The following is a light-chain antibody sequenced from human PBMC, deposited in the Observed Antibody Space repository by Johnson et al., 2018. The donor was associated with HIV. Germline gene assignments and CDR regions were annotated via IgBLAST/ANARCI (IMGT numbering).Light chain of an antibody. V-gene: IGLV1-51*01. CDR3: GTWDSSLIAAGV. CDR1: SSNIGNNY. J-gene: IGLJ1*01. CDR2: DNH. Sequence: QSVLTQPPSVSAAPGQKVTISCSGSSSNIGNNYVSWYQQLPGTAPKLLIYDNHKRPSGIPDRFSGSKSGTSATLGITGLQTGDAADYYCGTWDSSLIAAGVFGTGTKVTVL.